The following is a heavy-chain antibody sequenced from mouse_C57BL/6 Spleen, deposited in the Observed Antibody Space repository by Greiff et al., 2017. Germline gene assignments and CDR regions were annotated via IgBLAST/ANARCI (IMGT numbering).Heavy chain of an antibody. V-gene: IGHV1-62-2*01. D-gene: IGHD2-5*01. J-gene: IGHJ3*01. CDR2: FYPGSGSI. CDR3: ARHEEAYYSNPAWFAY. Sequence: QVQLQQSGAELVKPGASVKLSCKASGYTFTEYTIHWVKQRSGQGLEWIGWFYPGSGSIKYNEKFKDKATLTADKSSSTVYIELSRLTSEDSAVYFCARHEEAYYSNPAWFAYWGQGTLVTVSA. CDR1: GYTFTEYT.